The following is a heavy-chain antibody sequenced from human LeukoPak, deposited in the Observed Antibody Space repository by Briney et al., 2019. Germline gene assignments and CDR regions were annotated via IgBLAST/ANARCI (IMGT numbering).Heavy chain of an antibody. Sequence: SVKVSCKASGGTFSSYTISWVRQAPGQGLEWMGGIIPIFGTANYAQKFQGRVTITTDESTSTAYMELSSLRSEDTAVYYCARGDSSSPDYYYYMDVWGKGTTVTVSS. J-gene: IGHJ6*03. CDR1: GGTFSSYT. D-gene: IGHD6-6*01. V-gene: IGHV1-69*05. CDR3: ARGDSSSPDYYYYMDV. CDR2: IIPIFGTA.